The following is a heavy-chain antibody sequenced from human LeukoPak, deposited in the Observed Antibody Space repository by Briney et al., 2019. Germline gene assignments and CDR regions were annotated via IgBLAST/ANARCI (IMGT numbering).Heavy chain of an antibody. CDR2: MKPNNGDT. CDR3: ARGPPEKTYCDF. V-gene: IGHV1-8*01. J-gene: IGHJ4*02. Sequence: GASVKVSFKSSGYTFTSYDINWARQATGQGLEWMGWMKPNNGDTGYAQKFQGRVTMTRNTAINTAYLELNSLTSEDTAVYFCARGPPEKTYCDFWGQGTLVTVSS. CDR1: GYTFTSYD.